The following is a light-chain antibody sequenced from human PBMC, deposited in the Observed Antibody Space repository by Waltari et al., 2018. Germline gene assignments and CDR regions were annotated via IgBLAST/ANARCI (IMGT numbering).Light chain of an antibody. CDR2: GAS. Sequence: EIVLTQSPGTPSLSPGERAALSCRASQSVTSSYLAWYQQKPGQAPRLLIYGASSRATGIPDRFSGSGSGTDFTLTISRLEPEDFAVYYCQQYGGSLTFGGGTKVEIK. CDR3: QQYGGSLT. V-gene: IGKV3-20*01. J-gene: IGKJ4*01. CDR1: QSVTSSY.